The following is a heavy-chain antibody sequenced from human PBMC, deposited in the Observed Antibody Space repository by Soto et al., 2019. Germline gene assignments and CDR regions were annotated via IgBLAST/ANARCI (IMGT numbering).Heavy chain of an antibody. CDR2: INAGTGNT. Sequence: QVQLVQSGAEVKKPGASVKVSCKASGYTFTSYAMHWVRQAPGQRLEWMGWINAGTGNTKYSQKFQGRVTITRDTSASTAYMELSSLRSEDTAVYYCARVLPPADYCGQGTLVTVSS. J-gene: IGHJ4*02. V-gene: IGHV1-3*01. CDR3: ARVLPPADY. CDR1: GYTFTSYA.